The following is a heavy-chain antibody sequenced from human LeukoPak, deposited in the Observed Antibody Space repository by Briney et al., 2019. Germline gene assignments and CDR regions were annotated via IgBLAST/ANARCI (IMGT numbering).Heavy chain of an antibody. V-gene: IGHV3-23*01. D-gene: IGHD3-22*01. CDR3: AKDRVPDYYDSSGYPEY. CDR1: GFTFSSYA. J-gene: IGHJ4*02. CDR2: ISGSGGST. Sequence: GGSLRLSCAASGFTFSSYAMSWVRQAPGKGLEWVSAISGSGGSTYYADSVKGRFTISRDNSKNTLYLQMNSLRAEDTAVYYCAKDRVPDYYDSSGYPEYWGQGTLVTVSS.